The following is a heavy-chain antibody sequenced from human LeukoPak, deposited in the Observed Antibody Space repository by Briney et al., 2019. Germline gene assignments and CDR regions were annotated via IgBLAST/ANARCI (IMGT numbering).Heavy chain of an antibody. CDR2: ISYDGSNK. V-gene: IGHV3-30-3*01. CDR1: GFTFSSYA. Sequence: GRSLRLSCAASGFTFSSYAMHWVRQAPGKGLEWVAVISYDGSNKYYADSVKGRFTISRDNSKNTLYPQMNSLRAEDTAVYYCARDMSPYGGNRYYYYYGMDVWGQGTTVTVFS. J-gene: IGHJ6*02. CDR3: ARDMSPYGGNRYYYYYGMDV. D-gene: IGHD4-23*01.